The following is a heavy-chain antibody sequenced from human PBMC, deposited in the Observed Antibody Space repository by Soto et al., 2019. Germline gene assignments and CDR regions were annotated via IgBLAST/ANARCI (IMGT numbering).Heavy chain of an antibody. V-gene: IGHV3-30-3*01. D-gene: IGHD5-18*01. CDR3: ARDVDTAMAGFDY. CDR1: GFTFSSYA. Sequence: QVQLVESGGGVVQPGRSLRLSCAASGFTFSSYAMHWVRQAPGKGLEWVAVISYDGSNKYYADSVKGRFTISRDNSKNTLYLQMNSLRAGDTAVYYCARDVDTAMAGFDYWGQGTLVTVSS. CDR2: ISYDGSNK. J-gene: IGHJ4*02.